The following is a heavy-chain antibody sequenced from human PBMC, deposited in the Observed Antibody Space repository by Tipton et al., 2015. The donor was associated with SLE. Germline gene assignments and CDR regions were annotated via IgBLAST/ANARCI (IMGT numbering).Heavy chain of an antibody. CDR2: ISPTADGGAT. CDR3: TTERDEDTTFDI. V-gene: IGHV3-15*01. J-gene: IGHJ3*02. CDR1: GFTLSNAW. Sequence: SLRLSCAASGFTLSNAWMSWVRQAPGKGLEWVGHISPTADGGATDYTAPVKDRFTISRDDSKNTLYLHMNSLKTEDTAMYYCTTERDEDTTFDIWGQGTMVTVSS.